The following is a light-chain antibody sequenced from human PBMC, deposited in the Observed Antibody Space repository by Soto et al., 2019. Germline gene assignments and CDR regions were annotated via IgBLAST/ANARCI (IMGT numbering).Light chain of an antibody. J-gene: IGKJ1*01. Sequence: EIVLRQSPGTLALSPGERATLSCRASQSISSSYLAWYQQKPGQAPRLLIYGASSRATGIPDRFSGTGSGTDFTLTISRLEPEDFAVYYCQQYGRSPWTFGQGTKVDIK. V-gene: IGKV3-20*01. CDR2: GAS. CDR3: QQYGRSPWT. CDR1: QSISSSY.